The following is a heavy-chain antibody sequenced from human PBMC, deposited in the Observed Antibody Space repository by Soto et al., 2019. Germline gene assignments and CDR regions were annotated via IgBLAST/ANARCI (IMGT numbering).Heavy chain of an antibody. D-gene: IGHD3-16*01. CDR1: GYTFSDYY. CDR2: INPNSGGT. J-gene: IGHJ4*02. V-gene: IGHV1-2*02. CDR3: AREPATSTPEGDDF. Sequence: ASVKVSCKASGYTFSDYYIHWVRQAPGQGLEWMGWINPNSGGTKYAPKFQGGVTMTRDTSITTAYMELSRLRSGDTAVYYCAREPATSTPEGDDFSGQISLATFSS.